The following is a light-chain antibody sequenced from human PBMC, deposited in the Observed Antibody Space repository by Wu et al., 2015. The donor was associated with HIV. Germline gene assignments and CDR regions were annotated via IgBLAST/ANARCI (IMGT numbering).Light chain of an antibody. Sequence: EIVLTQSPATLSLSPGERATLSCRSSQSLRNTYLAWYQQKPGQAPRLLIYGASSRATGISDRFSGGGSGTDFTLTISRLEPEDFAVYYCQYYGSSPPLTFGGGTKGGD. CDR1: QSLRNTY. J-gene: IGKJ4*01. CDR2: GAS. CDR3: QYYGSSPPLT. V-gene: IGKV3-20*01.